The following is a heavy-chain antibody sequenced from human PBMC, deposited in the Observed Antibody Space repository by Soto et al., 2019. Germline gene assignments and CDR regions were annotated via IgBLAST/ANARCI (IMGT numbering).Heavy chain of an antibody. CDR3: AKFPSGVGAYLGYFEK. V-gene: IGHV3-23*01. Sequence: EVQLLQSGGGLVQPGGSLRLSCAASGFSFSNYAMSWVRQAPGKGLEWVSGITETGGDTYYINSVKGRFTISRDNYKNTQFLQMNSLRAEDTDVYYCAKFPSGVGAYLGYFEKWGQGTLVTVSS. J-gene: IGHJ4*02. CDR1: GFSFSNYA. D-gene: IGHD1-26*01. CDR2: ITETGGDT.